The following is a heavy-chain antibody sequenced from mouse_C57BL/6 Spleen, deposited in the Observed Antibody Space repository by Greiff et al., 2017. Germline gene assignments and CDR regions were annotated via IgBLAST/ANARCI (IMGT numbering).Heavy chain of an antibody. D-gene: IGHD3-2*02. CDR3: TRTLDSSGYVGAPWFAY. Sequence: VQLQQSGAELVKPGASVKLSCTASGFNIKDYYMHWVKQRTEQGLEWIGRIDPEDGETKYAPKFQGKATITADTSSNTAYLQLSRLTSEDTAVYYCTRTLDSSGYVGAPWFAYWGQGTLVTVSA. J-gene: IGHJ3*01. CDR2: IDPEDGET. V-gene: IGHV14-2*01. CDR1: GFNIKDYY.